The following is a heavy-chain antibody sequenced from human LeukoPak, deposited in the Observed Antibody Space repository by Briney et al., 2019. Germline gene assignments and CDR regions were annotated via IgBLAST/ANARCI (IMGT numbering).Heavy chain of an antibody. V-gene: IGHV4-39*07. CDR3: ARFRAAAGFDY. CDR2: IYYSGST. J-gene: IGHJ4*02. CDR1: GGSTNNSTYY. Sequence: SETLSLTCTVSGGSTNNSTYYWAWIRQSPGKGLEWIGSIYYSGSTYYNPSLKSRVTISIDTSKNQFSLKLSSVTAADTAVYYCARFRAAAGFDYWGQGTLVTVSS. D-gene: IGHD6-13*01.